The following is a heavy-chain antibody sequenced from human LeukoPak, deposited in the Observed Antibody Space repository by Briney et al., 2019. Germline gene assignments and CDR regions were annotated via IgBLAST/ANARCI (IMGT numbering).Heavy chain of an antibody. CDR1: GYTFTSYD. J-gene: IGHJ6*03. CDR2: MNPNSGNT. CDR3: ARGRRRYGSGSYFRNMYYYYMDV. Sequence: ASVKVSCKASGYTFTSYDINWVRQATGQRLEWMGWMNPNSGNTGYAQKFQGRVTMTRNTSISTAYMELSSLRSEDTAVYYCARGRRRYGSGSYFRNMYYYYMDVWGKGTTVTISS. V-gene: IGHV1-8*01. D-gene: IGHD3-10*01.